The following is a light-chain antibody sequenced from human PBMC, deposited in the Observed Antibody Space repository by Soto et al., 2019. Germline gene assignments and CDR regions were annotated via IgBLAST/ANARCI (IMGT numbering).Light chain of an antibody. J-gene: IGKJ4*01. CDR2: DVS. Sequence: DILMTQSPSSLSASVGDRVTITCQASQDISTYLNWYQQIPGKAPALLIFDVSNLQTGVPSRFSGSGSGRHFTLTISSLQSEDVATYYCQQYENLPLTFGGGTKVEMK. V-gene: IGKV1-33*01. CDR1: QDISTY. CDR3: QQYENLPLT.